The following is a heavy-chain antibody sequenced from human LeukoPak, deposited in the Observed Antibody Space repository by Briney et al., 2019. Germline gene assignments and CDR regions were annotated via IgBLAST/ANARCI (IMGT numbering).Heavy chain of an antibody. V-gene: IGHV3-33*03. D-gene: IGHD5-12*01. CDR2: IWYDGINK. CDR3: AGGYGGYIY. CDR1: GFTFSSYG. J-gene: IGHJ4*02. Sequence: AGGSLRLSCAASGFTFSSYGMHWVRQAPGKGLEWVAVIWYDGINKYYADSVKGRFTISRDNAKNTLYLQMNSLRAEDTAVYYCAGGYGGYIYWGQGTLVTVSS.